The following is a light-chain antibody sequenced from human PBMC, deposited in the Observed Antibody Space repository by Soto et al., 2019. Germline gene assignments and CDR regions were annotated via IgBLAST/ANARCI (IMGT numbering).Light chain of an antibody. CDR3: QQGYSTGT. J-gene: IGKJ2*01. Sequence: DIQMTQSPSSLSASVGDRVTITCRASQSISSYLNWYQQKPGKAPKLLIYAASSLQSGVPSRFSGSGSGTDFTLTISSLQPEDFATYYCQQGYSTGTFGQGTKLEIK. CDR2: AAS. V-gene: IGKV1-39*01. CDR1: QSISSY.